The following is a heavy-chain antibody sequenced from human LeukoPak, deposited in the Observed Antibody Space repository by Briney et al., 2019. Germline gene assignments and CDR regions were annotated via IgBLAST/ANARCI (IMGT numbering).Heavy chain of an antibody. D-gene: IGHD3-10*01. CDR2: ITSGDFV. Sequence: PSGSLRLSCAASGFTFSAYSMNWVRQAPGKGLEWVSSITSGDFVYFADSLKGRFTISRDNAKSSLYLQMNSLRAADTAVYYCARGGFNMVRGVIIPSNSYFYYMDIWGKGTTVTVSS. J-gene: IGHJ6*03. CDR3: ARGGFNMVRGVIIPSNSYFYYMDI. V-gene: IGHV3-69-1*01. CDR1: GFTFSAYS.